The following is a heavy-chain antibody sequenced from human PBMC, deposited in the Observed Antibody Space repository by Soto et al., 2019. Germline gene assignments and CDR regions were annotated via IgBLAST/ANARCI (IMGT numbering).Heavy chain of an antibody. J-gene: IGHJ5*02. CDR3: ARDQTGITTAGGGRIDR. CDR2: VSFNGSNK. V-gene: IGHV3-30-3*01. Sequence: GGSLRLPYAASGFTFSSLARSWVRQAPGKGLECVAIVSFNGSNKYYADSVKGRFTISRDNSKNTLYLQMSGLTPEDTAFYYCARDQTGITTAGGGRIDRWGQGTLVTVSS. D-gene: IGHD6-13*01. CDR1: GFTFSSLA.